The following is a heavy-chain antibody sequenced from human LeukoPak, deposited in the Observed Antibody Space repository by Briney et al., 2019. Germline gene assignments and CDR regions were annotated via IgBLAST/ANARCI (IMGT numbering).Heavy chain of an antibody. CDR3: ATYGYDSSGYAAKAFDY. V-gene: IGHV1-24*01. D-gene: IGHD3-22*01. J-gene: IGHJ4*02. Sequence: ASVKVSCKVSGYTLTELSMHWVRQAPGKGLEWMGGFDPEDGETIYAQKFQGRVTMTEDTSTDTAYMELSSLRSEDTAVYYCATYGYDSSGYAAKAFDYWGQGTLVTASS. CDR2: FDPEDGET. CDR1: GYTLTELS.